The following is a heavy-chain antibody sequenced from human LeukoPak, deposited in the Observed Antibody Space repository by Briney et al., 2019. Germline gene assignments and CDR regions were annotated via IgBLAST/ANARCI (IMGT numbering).Heavy chain of an antibody. J-gene: IGHJ4*02. CDR2: ISSSGTPV. Sequence: GGSLRLSCAASGFTFSSYAMNWVRQAPGKGLEVISSISSSGTPVYYADSVKGRFTISRDNARESVYLEMNSLRAEDTAVYFCARGVNDYGDYRGFDHWGQGTLVTVSS. CDR1: GFTFSSYA. CDR3: ARGVNDYGDYRGFDH. V-gene: IGHV3-48*03. D-gene: IGHD4-17*01.